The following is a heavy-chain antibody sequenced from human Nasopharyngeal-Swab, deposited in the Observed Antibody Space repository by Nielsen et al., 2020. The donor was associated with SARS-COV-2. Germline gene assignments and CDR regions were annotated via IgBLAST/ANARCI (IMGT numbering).Heavy chain of an antibody. D-gene: IGHD6-19*01. J-gene: IGHJ4*02. V-gene: IGHV3-23*01. CDR1: GFTLSSYA. Sequence: GESLKISCAASGFTLSSYAMSWVRQAPGKGLEWVSAISGSGGSTYYADSVKGRFTISRDNSKNTLYLQMNSLRAEDTAVYYCAKGHSGQSYFDYWGQGTLVTVSS. CDR2: ISGSGGST. CDR3: AKGHSGQSYFDY.